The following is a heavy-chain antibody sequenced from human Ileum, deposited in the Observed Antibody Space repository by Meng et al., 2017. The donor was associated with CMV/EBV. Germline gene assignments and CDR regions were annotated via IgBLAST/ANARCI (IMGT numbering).Heavy chain of an antibody. Sequence: LRLSCTVSGGSISGYYWTWIRQPPGKGLEWIGCIYHSGSTNYNPSLKSRVTMSIDTSKKQFSLKLTSVAAADTAVYYCARIRGSSVLDYWGQGTLVTVSS. D-gene: IGHD6-6*01. CDR3: ARIRGSSVLDY. CDR1: GGSISGYY. J-gene: IGHJ4*02. CDR2: IYHSGST. V-gene: IGHV4-59*01.